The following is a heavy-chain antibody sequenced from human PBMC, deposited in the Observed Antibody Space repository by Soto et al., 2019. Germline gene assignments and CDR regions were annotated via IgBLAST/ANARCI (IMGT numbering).Heavy chain of an antibody. CDR2: IYPGDSDT. D-gene: IGHD3-3*01. V-gene: IGHV5-51*01. J-gene: IGHJ6*02. CDR1: GYSFTSYW. CDR3: ARHYDFFIGYYRSYYATDV. Sequence: SLKISRKGSGYSFTSYWIGWVRQMPGKGLEWMGIIYPGDSDTRYSPSFQGQVTISADKSISTAYLQWSSLKASDTAMYYCARHYDFFIGYYRSYYATDVRGPGPTLTVS.